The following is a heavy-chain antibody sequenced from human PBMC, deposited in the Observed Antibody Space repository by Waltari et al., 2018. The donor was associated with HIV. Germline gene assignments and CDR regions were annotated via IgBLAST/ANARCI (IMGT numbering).Heavy chain of an antibody. CDR1: GFTFGSYW. V-gene: IGHV3-7*01. Sequence: EEKLVESGGGLVPPGGSLRLSCEASGFTFGSYWMSWVGQAPGKGLEWVANIKQDGSEKYYVESVKGRFTMSRDNAKKSVYLQMNMLGAEDTAVYYCTRDRRDYYGSGSHNWFDPWGQGILVAVSS. J-gene: IGHJ5*02. CDR3: TRDRRDYYGSGSHNWFDP. CDR2: IKQDGSEK. D-gene: IGHD3-10*01.